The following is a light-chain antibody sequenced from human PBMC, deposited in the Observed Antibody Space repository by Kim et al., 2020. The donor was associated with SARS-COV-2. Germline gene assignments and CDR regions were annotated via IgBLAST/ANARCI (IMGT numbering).Light chain of an antibody. V-gene: IGKV4-1*01. CDR3: QQYYSTPPS. CDR2: WAS. J-gene: IGKJ2*03. Sequence: ATLNCTSSQTVLSNSNNKNYLAWYQQKPGQAPKLLIYWASIRESGVSDRFSGSGSETDFTLTISSLQAEDVAVYYCQQYYSTPPSFGQGTKLEI. CDR1: QTVLSNSNNKNY.